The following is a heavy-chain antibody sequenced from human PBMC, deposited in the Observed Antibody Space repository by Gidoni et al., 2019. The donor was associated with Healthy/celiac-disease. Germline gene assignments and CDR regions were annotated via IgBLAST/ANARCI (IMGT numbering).Heavy chain of an antibody. CDR2: ISYDGSNK. Sequence: QVQLVESGGGVVQPGRSLRLSCAASGFTFSSYGMHWVRQAPGKGLEWVAVISYDGSNKYYADSVKGRFTISRDNSKNTLYLQMNSLRAEDTAVYYCAKVKWAKWYQLNYGMDVWGQGTTVTVSS. V-gene: IGHV3-30*18. CDR1: GFTFSSYG. J-gene: IGHJ6*02. CDR3: AKVKWAKWYQLNYGMDV. D-gene: IGHD2-2*01.